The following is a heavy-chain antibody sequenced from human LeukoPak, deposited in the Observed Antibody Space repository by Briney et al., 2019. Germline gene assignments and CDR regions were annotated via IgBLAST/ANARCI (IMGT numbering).Heavy chain of an antibody. V-gene: IGHV1-69*01. CDR2: IIPIFGT. CDR3: ARDLEWDTLNAFDI. D-gene: IGHD3-3*01. J-gene: IGHJ3*02. CDR1: GGTFSSYA. Sequence: GASVKVSCKASGGTFSSYAISWVRQAPGQGLEWMGGIIPIFGTNYAQKFQGRVTITADESTSTAYMELSSLRSEDTAVYYCARDLEWDTLNAFDIWGQGTMVTVSS.